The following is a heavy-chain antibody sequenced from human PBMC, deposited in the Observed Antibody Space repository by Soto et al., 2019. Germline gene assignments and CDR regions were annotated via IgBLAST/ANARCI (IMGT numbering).Heavy chain of an antibody. V-gene: IGHV1-69*12. CDR3: ARDALPSQYYDSSGYPRGGDPFDI. Sequence: QVQLVQSGAEVKKPGSSVKVSCKASGGTFSSYAISWVRQAPGQGLEWMGGIIPIFGTANYAQKFQGRVTITADESTGTAYMELSSLRAEDTAVYYCARDALPSQYYDSSGYPRGGDPFDIWCQGTMVTVSS. CDR2: IIPIFGTA. D-gene: IGHD3-22*01. CDR1: GGTFSSYA. J-gene: IGHJ3*02.